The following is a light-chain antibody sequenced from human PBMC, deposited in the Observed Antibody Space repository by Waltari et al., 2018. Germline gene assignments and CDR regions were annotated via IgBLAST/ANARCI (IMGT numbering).Light chain of an antibody. CDR2: DAS. CDR3: QHRKSWPLT. J-gene: IGKJ4*01. Sequence: EIVFTQSPATLSLSPGERATLSCRASQSVDRYLAWYQQKPGQAPRLLIYDASNRATGIPARFSGSGSGTDFTLTISSLQPEDFAVYYCQHRKSWPLTFGGGTKVEIK. V-gene: IGKV3-11*01. CDR1: QSVDRY.